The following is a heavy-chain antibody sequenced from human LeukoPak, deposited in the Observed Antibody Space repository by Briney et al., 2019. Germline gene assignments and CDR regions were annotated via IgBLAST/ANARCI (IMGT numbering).Heavy chain of an antibody. J-gene: IGHJ4*02. CDR1: GYTFTSYG. V-gene: IGHV1-69*05. Sequence: ASVKVSCKASGYTFTSYGISWVRQAPGQGLEWMGGIIPIFGTANYAQKFQGRVTITTDESTSTAYMELSSLRSEDTAVYYCASNSIYCSGGSCYEYWGQGTLVTVSS. CDR3: ASNSIYCSGGSCYEY. D-gene: IGHD2-15*01. CDR2: IIPIFGTA.